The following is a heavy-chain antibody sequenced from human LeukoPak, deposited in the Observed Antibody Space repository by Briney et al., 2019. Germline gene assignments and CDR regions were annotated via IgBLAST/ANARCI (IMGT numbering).Heavy chain of an antibody. Sequence: SETLSLICTVSGGSIGSGDYYWDWIRQPPGKGLEWIGDIFYSGSTHYNPPLKSRVTISVDTSKNQFSLKLSSVAAADTAVYYCARGGVTVTDVFDYWGQGTLVTVSS. D-gene: IGHD4-17*01. CDR1: GGSIGSGDYY. J-gene: IGHJ4*02. CDR3: ARGGVTVTDVFDY. V-gene: IGHV4-39*07. CDR2: IFYSGST.